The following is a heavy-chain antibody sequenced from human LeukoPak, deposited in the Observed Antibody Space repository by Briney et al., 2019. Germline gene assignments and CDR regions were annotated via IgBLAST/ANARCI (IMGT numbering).Heavy chain of an antibody. CDR1: GIMFSDSA. J-gene: IGHJ4*02. V-gene: IGHV3-23*01. D-gene: IGHD6-19*01. CDR2: LTDNYHT. Sequence: GGSLRPSCAASGIMFSDSAMYWVRQAPGTGLECVAVLTDNYHTYYGDAVKGRFTVSSDNSKKTLYLQMNSLRVDDTALYHCVKGACSSGCSGNYWGQGTRVIVSS. CDR3: VKGACSSGCSGNY.